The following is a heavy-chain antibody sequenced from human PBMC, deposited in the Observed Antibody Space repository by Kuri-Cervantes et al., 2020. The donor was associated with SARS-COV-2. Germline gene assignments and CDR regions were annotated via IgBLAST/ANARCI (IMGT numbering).Heavy chain of an antibody. J-gene: IGHJ6*02. CDR3: AKGLIYYDTGVTV. D-gene: IGHD3-22*01. CDR2: ISGSGGST. V-gene: IGHV3-23*01. CDR1: GFTFSTYD. Sequence: GGSLRLSCAASGFTFSTYDMSWVRQAPGKGLGWVSAISGSGGSTYYADSVKGRFTISRDNSKNTLYLQMNSLRAGDTAAYYCAKGLIYYDTGVTVWGQGTTVTVSS.